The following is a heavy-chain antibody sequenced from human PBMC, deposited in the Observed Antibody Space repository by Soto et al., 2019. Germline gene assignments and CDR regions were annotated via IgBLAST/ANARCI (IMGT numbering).Heavy chain of an antibody. Sequence: ASVKVSCKASGGTFSSYAISWVRQAPGQGLEWMGGIIPIFGTANYAQKFQGRVTITADESTSTAYMELSSLRSEDTAVYYCAYSSGWLNWFEPWGQGTLVTVSS. D-gene: IGHD6-19*01. CDR2: IIPIFGTA. V-gene: IGHV1-69*13. CDR3: AYSSGWLNWFEP. J-gene: IGHJ5*02. CDR1: GGTFSSYA.